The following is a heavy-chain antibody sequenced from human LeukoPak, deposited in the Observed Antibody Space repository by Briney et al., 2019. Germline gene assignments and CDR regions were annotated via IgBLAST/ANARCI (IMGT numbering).Heavy chain of an antibody. D-gene: IGHD2-15*01. J-gene: IGHJ4*02. CDR1: GFTFSSYA. CDR2: ISGSGGST. Sequence: PGGSLRLSCAASGFTFSSYAMSWVRQAPGKGLEWVSAISGSGGSTYYADSVKGRFTISRDNSKNTLYLQMNSLRAEDTAVYYCARGLTLRFSCRYYFDYWGQGTLVTVSS. V-gene: IGHV3-23*01. CDR3: ARGLTLRFSCRYYFDY.